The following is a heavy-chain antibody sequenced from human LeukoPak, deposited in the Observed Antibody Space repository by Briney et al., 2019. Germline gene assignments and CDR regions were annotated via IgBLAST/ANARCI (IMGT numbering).Heavy chain of an antibody. CDR1: GGSFSGYY. V-gene: IGHV4-34*01. Sequence: SETLSLTCAVYGGSFSGYYWSWIRQPPGKGLEWIGEINHSGSTNYNPSLKSRVTISVDTSKNQFSLKLSSVTAADTAVYYCARAMTTVRFRRYYFDYWGQGTLVTVSS. CDR3: ARAMTTVRFRRYYFDY. CDR2: INHSGST. D-gene: IGHD4-17*01. J-gene: IGHJ4*02.